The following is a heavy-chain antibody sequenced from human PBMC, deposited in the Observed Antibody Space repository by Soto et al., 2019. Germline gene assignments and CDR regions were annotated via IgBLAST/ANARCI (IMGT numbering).Heavy chain of an antibody. J-gene: IGHJ2*01. Sequence: QITLKESGPTLVKPTQTLTLTCTFSGFSLSTSGVGVGWIRQPPGKALEWLALIYWDDDKRDSPSLKSRLTITKDTSKNQVVLTMTNMDPVDTATYYCAHSLYGDYVSGWYFDLWGRGTLVTVSS. CDR2: IYWDDDK. CDR1: GFSLSTSGVG. CDR3: AHSLYGDYVSGWYFDL. D-gene: IGHD4-17*01. V-gene: IGHV2-5*02.